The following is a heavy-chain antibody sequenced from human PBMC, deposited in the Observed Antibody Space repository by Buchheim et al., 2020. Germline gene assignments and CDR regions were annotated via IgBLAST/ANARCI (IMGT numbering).Heavy chain of an antibody. Sequence: QVQLVESGGGVVQPGRSLRLSCAASGFTFSSYGMHWVRQAPGRGLEWEAVISYDGSNKYYAASVKGRFTISRDNSKNTLYLQMNSLRAEDTAVYYCAKDRSSGWSYYYGMDVWGQGTT. CDR3: AKDRSSGWSYYYGMDV. CDR1: GFTFSSYG. V-gene: IGHV3-30*18. J-gene: IGHJ6*02. CDR2: ISYDGSNK. D-gene: IGHD6-19*01.